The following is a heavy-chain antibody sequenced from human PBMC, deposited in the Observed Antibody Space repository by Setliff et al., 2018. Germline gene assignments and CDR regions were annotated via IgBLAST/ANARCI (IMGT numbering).Heavy chain of an antibody. D-gene: IGHD2-8*02. CDR3: ARLSPYNTGPPFDY. Sequence: PSETLSLTCSVSGDSIFDNYWSWICQSPGRGLEWIAYISYTGSTNYNPSLKSRVTISLDTSKNHFSLNLRSVTAADTAVYYCARLSPYNTGPPFDYWGQGTLVTVSS. V-gene: IGHV4-59*08. CDR1: GDSIFDNY. J-gene: IGHJ4*02. CDR2: ISYTGST.